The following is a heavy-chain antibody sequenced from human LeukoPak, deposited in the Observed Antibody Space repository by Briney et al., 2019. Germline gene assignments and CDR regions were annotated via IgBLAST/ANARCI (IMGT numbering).Heavy chain of an antibody. Sequence: KPSETLSLSCTVSGGSISSHYWSWIRQPPGKGLEWLGYISYSGSTNYNPSLKSRVNISVDTSKNQFSLKLSSVTAADTAVYYCASGTYYDFWSGYPNDAFDIWGQGTMVTVSS. J-gene: IGHJ3*02. CDR2: ISYSGST. D-gene: IGHD3-3*01. CDR1: GGSISSHY. V-gene: IGHV4-59*11. CDR3: ASGTYYDFWSGYPNDAFDI.